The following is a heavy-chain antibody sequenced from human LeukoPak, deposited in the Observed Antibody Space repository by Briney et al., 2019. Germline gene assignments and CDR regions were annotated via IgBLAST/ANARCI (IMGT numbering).Heavy chain of an antibody. CDR2: IYYSGST. D-gene: IGHD1-1*01. Sequence: SETLSLTCTVSGGSISSYYWSWIRQPPGEGLEWIGYIYYSGSTNYNPSLKGRVTISVDTSKNQFSLKLSSVTAADTAVYYCARQLQQVSWNWFDPWGQGTLVTVSS. CDR3: ARQLQQVSWNWFDP. V-gene: IGHV4-59*08. CDR1: GGSISSYY. J-gene: IGHJ5*02.